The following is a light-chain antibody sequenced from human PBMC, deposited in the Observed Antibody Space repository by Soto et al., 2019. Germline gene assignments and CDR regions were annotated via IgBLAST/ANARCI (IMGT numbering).Light chain of an antibody. J-gene: IGKJ2*01. CDR2: GAS. CDR1: QSVSSSY. V-gene: IGKV3-20*01. CDR3: QQYDTSPQT. Sequence: EIVLTQSPGTLSLSPGQRATLSCRASQSVSSSYFAWYQQKPGQAPRLLISGASVRATDIPDRFSDSGSGTDFTLTTSRLEPEDFAVYYCQQYDTSPQTFGQGTKLEIK.